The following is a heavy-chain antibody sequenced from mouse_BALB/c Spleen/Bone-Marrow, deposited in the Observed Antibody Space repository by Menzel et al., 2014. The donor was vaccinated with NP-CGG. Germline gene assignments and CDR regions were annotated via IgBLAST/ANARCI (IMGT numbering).Heavy chain of an antibody. CDR1: GYTFTSYW. CDR2: IAPGSGST. Sequence: LVKPGASVKLSCKASGYTFTSYWINWIKQRPGQGLEWIGRIAPGSGSTYYDEMFKGKATLTVDTSSSTAYIQLSSLSSEDSAVYFCARSYYSRAMDYWGQGTSVTVSS. J-gene: IGHJ4*01. CDR3: ARSYYSRAMDY. V-gene: IGHV1S41*01. D-gene: IGHD1-1*01.